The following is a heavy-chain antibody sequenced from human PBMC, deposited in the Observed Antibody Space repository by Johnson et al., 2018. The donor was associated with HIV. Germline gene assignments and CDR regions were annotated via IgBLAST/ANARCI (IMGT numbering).Heavy chain of an antibody. V-gene: IGHV3-30*03. Sequence: QVQLVESGGGLVQPGGSLRLSCVVSGFTVSSSYLTWVRQAPGKGLEWVAVISFDGSKKYHADSVKGRFTISRDNSKNTLYLQMNSLRAEDTAVYYCARIGLPYYYGSGSYSHDAFDIWGQGTMVTVSS. CDR3: ARIGLPYYYGSGSYSHDAFDI. J-gene: IGHJ3*02. CDR2: ISFDGSKK. D-gene: IGHD3-10*01. CDR1: GFTVSSSY.